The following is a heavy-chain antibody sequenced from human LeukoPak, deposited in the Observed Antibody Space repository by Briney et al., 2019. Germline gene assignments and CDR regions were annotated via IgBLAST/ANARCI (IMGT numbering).Heavy chain of an antibody. CDR3: ARDGDAAIRGVNFDY. D-gene: IGHD3-10*01. CDR2: MSYDGNNK. J-gene: IGHJ4*02. CDR1: GFTFTTYA. Sequence: GGSLRLSCAASGFTFTTYAIHWVRQAPGKGLEWVAVMSYDGNNKYYADSVKGRFTISRDNTKNTMYLQMNSLRAEDTAVYYCARDGDAAIRGVNFDYWGQGTLVTVSS. V-gene: IGHV3-30-3*01.